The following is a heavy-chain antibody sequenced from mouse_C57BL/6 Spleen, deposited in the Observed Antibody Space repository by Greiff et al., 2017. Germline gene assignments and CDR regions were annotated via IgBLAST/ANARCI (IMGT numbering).Heavy chain of an antibody. D-gene: IGHD2-1*01. V-gene: IGHV1-4*01. CDR1: GYTFTSYT. CDR2: INPSSGYT. Sequence: VQLQQSGAELARPGASVKMSCKASGYTFTSYTMHWVKQRPGQGLEWIGYINPSSGYTKYNQKFKDKATLTADKSSGTAYMQLSSLASEDSAVYYCARWDGNYVDYWGQGTTLTVSS. J-gene: IGHJ2*01. CDR3: ARWDGNYVDY.